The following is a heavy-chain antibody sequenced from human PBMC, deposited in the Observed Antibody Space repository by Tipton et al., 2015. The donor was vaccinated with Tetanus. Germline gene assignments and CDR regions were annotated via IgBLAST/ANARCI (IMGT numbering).Heavy chain of an antibody. CDR3: AGGAGIYSPDY. CDR1: GFSFSDHA. Sequence: QVQLVQSGGGVVQPGRSLRLSCAVSGFSFSDHAMHWVRQAPGKGLEWVAIISSDGSKKYYADSVKGRFTISGDNSKDTVYLQLNSLRTDDTALYYCAGGAGIYSPDYWGQGTLVTVSS. V-gene: IGHV3-30-3*01. D-gene: IGHD3-10*01. CDR2: ISSDGSKK. J-gene: IGHJ4*02.